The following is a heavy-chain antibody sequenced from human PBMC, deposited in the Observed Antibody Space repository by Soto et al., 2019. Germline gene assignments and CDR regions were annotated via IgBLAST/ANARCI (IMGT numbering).Heavy chain of an antibody. J-gene: IGHJ6*02. CDR1: GGSVSSNSAA. D-gene: IGHD5-12*01. CDR3: ARDDSGYAWSWAPPPYYYYCMDV. V-gene: IGHV6-1*01. CDR2: TYYRSKWYN. Sequence: SQTLSLTCAISGGSVSSNSAAWNWIRQSPSRGLEWLGRTYYRSKWYNDYAVSVKSRITINPDTSKNQFSLQLNSVTPEDTAVYYCARDDSGYAWSWAPPPYYYYCMDVWGQGTTVTVSS.